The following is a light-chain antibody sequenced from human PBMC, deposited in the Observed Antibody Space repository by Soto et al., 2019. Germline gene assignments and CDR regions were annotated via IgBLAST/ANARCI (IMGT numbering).Light chain of an antibody. V-gene: IGKV3-15*01. CDR3: QQYHNWPPFT. CDR2: GAS. J-gene: IGKJ5*01. Sequence: ERVMTQSPATLSIYPGERATLSCRASQSMSNNLAWYQQKPGQAPRLLIYGASTRYTGIPDRFSGSGSGTEFTLTISSLQSEAFAIYYCQQYHNWPPFTFGQGTRLEIK. CDR1: QSMSNN.